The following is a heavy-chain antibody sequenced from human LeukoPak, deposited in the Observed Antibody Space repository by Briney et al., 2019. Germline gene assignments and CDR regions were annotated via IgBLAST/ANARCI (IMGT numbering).Heavy chain of an antibody. D-gene: IGHD1-26*01. V-gene: IGHV3-23*01. CDR2: ISGSGVST. CDR3: AKDLSVGATDP. J-gene: IGHJ5*02. Sequence: GGALRLSCAASGFTFSSYAMSWVGQAPGKGLEWVSAISGSGVSTYYAASVKGRFTISRDNSKNTLYLQMNSLRAEDTAVYYCAKDLSVGATDPWGQGTLVTVSS. CDR1: GFTFSSYA.